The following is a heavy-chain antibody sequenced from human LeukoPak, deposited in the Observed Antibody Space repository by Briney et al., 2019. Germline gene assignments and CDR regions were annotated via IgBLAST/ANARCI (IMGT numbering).Heavy chain of an antibody. CDR3: ARYSYGGNRDFDF. CDR1: CDSITTSTYY. V-gene: IGHV4-39*01. CDR2: IYRSGST. Sequence: PSETLSLTCTVSCDSITTSTYYWGWIRQPPGKGLEWIGSIYRSGSTYYNPSLKSRVTTSVDPSKNQVSLKLISVTAAHTALYHCARYSYGGNRDFDFWGQGTLVTVSS. D-gene: IGHD4-23*01. J-gene: IGHJ4*02.